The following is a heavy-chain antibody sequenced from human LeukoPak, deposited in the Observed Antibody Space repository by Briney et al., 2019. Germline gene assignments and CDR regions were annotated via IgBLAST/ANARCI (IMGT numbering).Heavy chain of an antibody. Sequence: SLKVSCKASGGTFSSYAISWVRQTPGQGLEWMGGIIPIFGTANYAQKFQGRVTITTDESTSTAYMELSSLRSEDTAVYYCATPFHYYDSSGGYFDYWGQGTLVTVSS. CDR1: GGTFSSYA. CDR2: IIPIFGTA. V-gene: IGHV1-69*05. J-gene: IGHJ4*02. CDR3: ATPFHYYDSSGGYFDY. D-gene: IGHD3-22*01.